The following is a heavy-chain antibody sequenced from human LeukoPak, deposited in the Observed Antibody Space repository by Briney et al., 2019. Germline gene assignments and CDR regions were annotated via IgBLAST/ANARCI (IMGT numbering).Heavy chain of an antibody. J-gene: IGHJ4*02. V-gene: IGHV1-69*05. CDR3: ARGRDGYMGYFDY. CDR2: IIPIFGTA. Sequence: SVKVSCKASGGTFSSYAISWVRQAPGQGLEWMGGIIPIFGTANYAQKFQGRVTITTDESTSTAYLELSSLRSEDTAVYYCARGRDGYMGYFDYWGQGTLVTVSS. CDR1: GGTFSSYA. D-gene: IGHD5-24*01.